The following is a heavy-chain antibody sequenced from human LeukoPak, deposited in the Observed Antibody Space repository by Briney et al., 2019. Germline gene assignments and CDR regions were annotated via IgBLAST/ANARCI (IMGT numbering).Heavy chain of an antibody. CDR1: GGSFSGYY. J-gene: IGHJ4*02. CDR3: ARTPRYYYDSSGYHLFDY. D-gene: IGHD3-22*01. V-gene: IGHV4-34*01. Sequence: SETLSLTCAVYGGSFSGYYWSWIRQPPGKGLEWIGEINHGGSTNYNPSLKSRVTISVDTSKNQFSLKLSSVTDADTAVYYCARTPRYYYDSSGYHLFDYWGQGTLVTVSS. CDR2: INHGGST.